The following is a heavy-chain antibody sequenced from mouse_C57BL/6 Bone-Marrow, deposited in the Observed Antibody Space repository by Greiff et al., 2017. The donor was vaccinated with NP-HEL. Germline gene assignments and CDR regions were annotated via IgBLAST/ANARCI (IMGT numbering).Heavy chain of an antibody. CDR1: GYTFTSYW. V-gene: IGHV1-64*01. J-gene: IGHJ3*01. D-gene: IGHD1-1*02. CDR3: ARWELLLFAY. CDR2: IHPNCGST. Sequence: QVQLQQPGAELVKPGASVKLSCKASGYTFTSYWMHWVKQRPGQGLEWIGMIHPNCGSTNYNEKFKSKATLTVDKSSSTAYMQLSSLTSEDSAVYYCARWELLLFAYWGQGTLVTVSA.